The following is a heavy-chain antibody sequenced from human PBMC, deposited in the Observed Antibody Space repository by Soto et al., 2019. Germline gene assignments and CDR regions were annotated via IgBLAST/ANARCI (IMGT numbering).Heavy chain of an antibody. D-gene: IGHD4-17*01. Sequence: SETLSLTCAVYGGSFSGYYWSWIRQPPGKGLEWIGEINHSGSTNYNPSLKSRVTISVDTSKNQFSLKLSSVTAADTAVYYCARPMTTVTTTPFDYWGQGTLVTVSS. V-gene: IGHV4-34*01. J-gene: IGHJ4*02. CDR3: ARPMTTVTTTPFDY. CDR2: INHSGST. CDR1: GGSFSGYY.